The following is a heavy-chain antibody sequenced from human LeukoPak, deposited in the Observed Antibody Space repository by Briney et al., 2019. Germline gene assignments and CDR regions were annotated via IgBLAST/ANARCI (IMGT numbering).Heavy chain of an antibody. CDR3: AGDCSSTSCYWFDP. Sequence: GASVKVSCKASGYTFTSYGISWVRQAPGQGLEWMGWISAYNGNTNYAQKLQGRVTMTTDTSTSTAYMELRSLRSDDTAVYYCAGDCSSTSCYWFDPWGQGTLVTVSS. D-gene: IGHD2-2*01. CDR2: ISAYNGNT. V-gene: IGHV1-18*01. CDR1: GYTFTSYG. J-gene: IGHJ5*02.